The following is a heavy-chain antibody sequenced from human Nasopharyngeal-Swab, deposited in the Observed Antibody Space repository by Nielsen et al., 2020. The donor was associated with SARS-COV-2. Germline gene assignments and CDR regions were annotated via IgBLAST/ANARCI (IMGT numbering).Heavy chain of an antibody. V-gene: IGHV3-23*01. Sequence: GESLKISCAASGFTFSNFAMSWVRQAPGKGLEWVSVISGDSDTTYYADSVRGRFTISRDNSKNTLNLQMNNLRAEDTAIYYCTKDRDSGDDSDDYYHYYGMDVWGQGTTVTVFS. D-gene: IGHD5-12*01. CDR3: TKDRDSGDDSDDYYHYYGMDV. J-gene: IGHJ6*02. CDR1: GFTFSNFA. CDR2: ISGDSDTT.